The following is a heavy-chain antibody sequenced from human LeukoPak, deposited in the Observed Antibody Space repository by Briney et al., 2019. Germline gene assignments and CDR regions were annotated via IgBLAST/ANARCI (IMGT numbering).Heavy chain of an antibody. J-gene: IGHJ4*02. CDR2: IYYSGST. D-gene: IGHD4-23*01. V-gene: IGHV4-59*01. CDR3: AREGGNSANYFDY. Sequence: SETLSLTCTVSGGSISSYYWSWIRQPPGKGLEWIGYIYYSGSTNYNPSLKSRVTISVDTSKNQFSLKLSSVTAADTAVYYCAREGGNSANYFDYRGQGTLVTVSS. CDR1: GGSISSYY.